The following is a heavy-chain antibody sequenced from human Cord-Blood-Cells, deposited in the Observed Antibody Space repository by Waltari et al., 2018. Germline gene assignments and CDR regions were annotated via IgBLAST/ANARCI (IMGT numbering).Heavy chain of an antibody. CDR1: GGSISRSNW. J-gene: IGHJ4*02. CDR3: ARRITIFGVVIDY. Sequence: QVQLQESGPGLVKPSGTLSPTCAVSGGSISRSNWWSWFRQPPGQGLEWIGEIYHSGSTNYNPSLKSLVTISVDKSKNQFSLKLSSVTAADTAVYYCARRITIFGVVIDYWGQGTLVTVSS. CDR2: IYHSGST. D-gene: IGHD3-3*01. V-gene: IGHV4-4*02.